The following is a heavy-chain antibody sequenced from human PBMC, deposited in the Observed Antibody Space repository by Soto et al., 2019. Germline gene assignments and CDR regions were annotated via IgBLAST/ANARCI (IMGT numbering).Heavy chain of an antibody. V-gene: IGHV4-59*01. Sequence: QVQLQESGPGLVKPSETLSLTCTGSGGSISSYYWSWIRQPPGKGLEWIGYIYYSGSTNYNPSLKSRVTISVDTYKNQFSLKLSSVTAADTSVYYCASRYGSAFDYWGQGTLVTVSS. D-gene: IGHD2-15*01. CDR3: ASRYGSAFDY. J-gene: IGHJ4*02. CDR1: GGSISSYY. CDR2: IYYSGST.